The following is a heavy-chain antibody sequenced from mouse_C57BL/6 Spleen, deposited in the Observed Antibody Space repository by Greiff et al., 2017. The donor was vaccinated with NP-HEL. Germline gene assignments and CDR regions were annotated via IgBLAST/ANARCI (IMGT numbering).Heavy chain of an antibody. V-gene: IGHV1-82*01. CDR2: IYPGDGDT. CDR3: AREDYEDWYFDV. Sequence: VKLMESGPELVKPGASVKISCKASGYAFSSSWMNWVKQRPGKGLEWIGRIYPGDGDTNYNGKFKGKATLTADKSSSTAYMQLSSLTSEDSAVYFCAREDYEDWYFDVWGTGTTVTVSS. D-gene: IGHD2-4*01. J-gene: IGHJ1*03. CDR1: GYAFSSSW.